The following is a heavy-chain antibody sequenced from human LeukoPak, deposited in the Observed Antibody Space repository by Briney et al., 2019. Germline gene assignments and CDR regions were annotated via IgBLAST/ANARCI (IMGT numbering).Heavy chain of an antibody. D-gene: IGHD2-2*01. CDR1: GFTFSSYA. Sequence: GGSLRLSCAASGFTFSSYAMSWVRQAPGKGLEWVSAISGSGGSTYYADSVKGRFTTSRDNSKNTLYLQMNSLRAEDTAVYYCAKVTSPRYYYYYGMDVWGQGTTVTVSS. CDR3: AKVTSPRYYYYYGMDV. CDR2: ISGSGGST. J-gene: IGHJ6*02. V-gene: IGHV3-23*01.